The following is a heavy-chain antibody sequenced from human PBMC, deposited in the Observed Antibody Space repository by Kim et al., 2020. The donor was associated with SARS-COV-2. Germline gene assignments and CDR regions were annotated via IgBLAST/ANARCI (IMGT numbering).Heavy chain of an antibody. CDR2: IIPILGIA. CDR3: ASKNSGYDLAYYYYYMDV. Sequence: SVKVSCKASGGTFSSYAISWVRQAPGQGLEWMGRIIPILGIANYAQKFQGRVTITADKSTSTAYMELSSLRSEDTAVYYCASKNSGYDLAYYYYYMDVWGKGTTVTVSS. D-gene: IGHD5-12*01. CDR1: GGTFSSYA. V-gene: IGHV1-69*04. J-gene: IGHJ6*03.